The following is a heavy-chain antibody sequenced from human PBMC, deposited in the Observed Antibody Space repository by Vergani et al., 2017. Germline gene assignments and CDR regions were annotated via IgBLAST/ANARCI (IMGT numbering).Heavy chain of an antibody. D-gene: IGHD6-13*01. CDR2: IDWDDDK. J-gene: IGHJ6*03. V-gene: IGHV2-70*15. Sequence: QVTLRESGPALVKPTQTLTLTCTFSGFSLSTSGMCVSWIRQPPGKALEWLARIDWDDDKYYSTSLKTRLTISKDTSKNQVVLTMTNMDPVDTATYYCARGQYSSSWYYYYYYYIDVWGKGTTVTVSS. CDR3: ARGQYSSSWYYYYYYYIDV. CDR1: GFSLSTSGMC.